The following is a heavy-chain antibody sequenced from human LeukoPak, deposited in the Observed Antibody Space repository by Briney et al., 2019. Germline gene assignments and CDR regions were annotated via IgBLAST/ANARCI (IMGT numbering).Heavy chain of an antibody. CDR3: ARHFASGSYYYYYYMDV. CDR2: IYYSGST. D-gene: IGHD1-26*01. Sequence: PSETLSLTCTVSGGSISSSSYYWGWIRQPPGTGLEWIGSIYYSGSTYYNPSLKSRVTISVDTSKNQFSLKLSSVTAADTAVYYCARHFASGSYYYYYYMDVWGKGTTVTVSS. CDR1: GGSISSSSYY. J-gene: IGHJ6*03. V-gene: IGHV4-39*01.